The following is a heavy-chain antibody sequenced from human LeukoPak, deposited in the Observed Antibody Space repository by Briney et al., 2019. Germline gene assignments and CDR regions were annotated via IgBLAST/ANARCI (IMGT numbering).Heavy chain of an antibody. D-gene: IGHD3-10*01. V-gene: IGHV1-18*01. CDR2: ISAYNSST. CDR1: GYTFTSYG. J-gene: IGHJ4*02. CDR3: ARGTMVQGVIISTPVEDY. Sequence: ASVKVSCKASGYTFTSYGISWVRQAPGQGLEWMGWISAYNSSTNYAQKLQGRVTMTTDTSTSTAYMELRSLRSDDTAVYYCARGTMVQGVIISTPVEDYWGQGTLVTVSS.